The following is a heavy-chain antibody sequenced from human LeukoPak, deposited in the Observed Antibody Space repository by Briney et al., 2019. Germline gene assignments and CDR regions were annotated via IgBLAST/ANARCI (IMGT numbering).Heavy chain of an antibody. CDR1: GFTFSSYG. V-gene: IGHV3-48*01. CDR3: VRDRDYYDSSSYYAYYYYMDV. CDR2: IGRSSSSI. Sequence: GGSLRLSCAASGFTFSSYGMHWVRQAPGKGLEWVSYIGRSSSSIYYADSVKGRFTISRDNAKDSVYLQMNSLRAEDTAVYYCVRDRDYYDSSSYYAYYYYMDVWGKGTTVTVSS. D-gene: IGHD3-22*01. J-gene: IGHJ6*03.